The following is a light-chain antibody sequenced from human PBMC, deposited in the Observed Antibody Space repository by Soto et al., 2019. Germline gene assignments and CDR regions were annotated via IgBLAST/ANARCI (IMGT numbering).Light chain of an antibody. CDR1: QDINNY. V-gene: IGKV1-33*01. Sequence: DIQMIQSPSSLSASVGDRVTITCQASQDINNYLNWYQQKPGKAPKLLIYDASNLETGVPSRFSGSGSGTHFTFPISSLQPEDIATYFCQKYDSLPRTFGGGNKVEIK. CDR3: QKYDSLPRT. J-gene: IGKJ4*01. CDR2: DAS.